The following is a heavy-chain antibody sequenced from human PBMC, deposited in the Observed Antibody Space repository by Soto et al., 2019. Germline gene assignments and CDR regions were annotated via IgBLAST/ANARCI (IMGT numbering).Heavy chain of an antibody. V-gene: IGHV3-21*01. J-gene: IGHJ6*02. CDR2: ISSSSSYI. Sequence: GGSLRLSCAASGFTFSTYSMNRVRQAPGKGLEWVSSISSSSSYIYYADSVKGRFTISRDNAKNSLYLQMNSLRAEDTAVYYCARYDSSGYYWPYYYYGMDVWGQGTTVTVSS. D-gene: IGHD3-22*01. CDR3: ARYDSSGYYWPYYYYGMDV. CDR1: GFTFSTYS.